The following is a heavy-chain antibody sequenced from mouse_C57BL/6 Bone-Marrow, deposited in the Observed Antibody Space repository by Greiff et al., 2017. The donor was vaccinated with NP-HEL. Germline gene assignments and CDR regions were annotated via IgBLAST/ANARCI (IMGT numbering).Heavy chain of an antibody. Sequence: VKLMESGPGLVQPSQSLSITCTVSGFSLTSYGVHWVRQSPGKGLEWLGVIWSDGSTDYNAAFISRLSISKDNSKSQVFFKMNSLQADDTAIYYCARIYYYGSSSFAYWGQGTLVTVSA. J-gene: IGHJ3*01. D-gene: IGHD1-1*01. CDR3: ARIYYYGSSSFAY. V-gene: IGHV2-2*01. CDR2: IWSDGST. CDR1: GFSLTSYG.